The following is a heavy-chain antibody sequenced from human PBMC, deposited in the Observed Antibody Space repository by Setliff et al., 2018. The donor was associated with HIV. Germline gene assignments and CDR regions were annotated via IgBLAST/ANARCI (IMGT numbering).Heavy chain of an antibody. D-gene: IGHD2-2*01. V-gene: IGHV4-4*02. CDR3: ARGHCSGTNCDGVDDYGMDV. CDR2: IYHSEYT. J-gene: IGHJ6*02. CDR1: GGSISSDNW. Sequence: SETLSLTCAVSGGSISSDNWWTWVRQPPGKGLEWIGEIYHSEYTNYNASLKSRFSMSVDKSKNQFSLKLTCVTAADTAVYYCARGHCSGTNCDGVDDYGMDVWGQGTTVTVSS.